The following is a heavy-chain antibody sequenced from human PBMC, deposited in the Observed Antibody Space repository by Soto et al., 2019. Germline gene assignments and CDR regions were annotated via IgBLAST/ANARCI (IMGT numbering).Heavy chain of an antibody. D-gene: IGHD6-13*01. J-gene: IGHJ4*02. CDR2: ILYDGTNK. V-gene: IGHV3-30-3*01. CDR3: ASYPRGAAAGPGY. Sequence: GGSLRLSCAASGFTFSNYVMHWARQAPGKGLEWVAIILYDGTNKDYADSVKGRFTISRDNSKNTLYLQMNSLRSEDTAAYYCASYPRGAAAGPGYWGQGTLVTVSS. CDR1: GFTFSNYV.